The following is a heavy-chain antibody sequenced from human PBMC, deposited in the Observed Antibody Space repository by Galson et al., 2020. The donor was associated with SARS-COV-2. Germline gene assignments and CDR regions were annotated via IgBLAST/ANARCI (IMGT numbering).Heavy chain of an antibody. V-gene: IGHV3-23*01. CDR3: VKSSERVSIRVYVVSFPEHFDS. CDR2: ISGTGATT. D-gene: IGHD3-22*01. J-gene: IGHJ4*02. CDR1: GFPFSTYA. Sequence: ETGGSLRLSCAASGFPFSTYAMSWVRQAPGKGLEWLSTISGTGATTYYADSAKGRFTFSKDNSKNTLHLQINSLRVEDTAVYYCVKSSERVSIRVYVVSFPEHFDSWGPGTLVTVSS.